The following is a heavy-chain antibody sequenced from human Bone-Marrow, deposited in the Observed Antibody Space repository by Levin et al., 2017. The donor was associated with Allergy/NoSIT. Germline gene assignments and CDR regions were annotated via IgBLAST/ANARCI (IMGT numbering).Heavy chain of an antibody. CDR2: INSDGSST. CDR3: ARDLGYCISTSGYNGYYYYGMDV. J-gene: IGHJ6*02. CDR1: GFTFSSYW. V-gene: IGHV3-74*01. D-gene: IGHD2-2*02. Sequence: GESLKISCAASGFTFSSYWMHWVRQAPGKGLVWVSRINSDGSSTSYADSVKGRFTISRDNAKNTLYLQMNSLRAEDTAVYYCARDLGYCISTSGYNGYYYYGMDVWGQGTTVNVS.